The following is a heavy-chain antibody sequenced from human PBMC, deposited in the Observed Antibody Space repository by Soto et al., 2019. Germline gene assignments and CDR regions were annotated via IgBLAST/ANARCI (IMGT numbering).Heavy chain of an antibody. CDR1: RFTFNKYG. CDR3: AKDRWHQSYYFDY. V-gene: IGHV3-30*18. D-gene: IGHD3-16*02. CDR2: ISYDGSNK. Sequence: GGSLRLSCAASRFTFNKYGMHWVRQAPGKGLEWVAVISYDGSNKYYADSVKGRFTISRDNSKNTLYLQMNSLRAEDTAVYYCAKDRWHQSYYFDYWGPGTLVTVSS. J-gene: IGHJ4*02.